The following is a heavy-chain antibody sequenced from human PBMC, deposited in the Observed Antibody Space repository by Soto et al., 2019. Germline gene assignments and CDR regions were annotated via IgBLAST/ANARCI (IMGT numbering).Heavy chain of an antibody. J-gene: IGHJ3*02. CDR3: TTGLESSSPGAFDI. D-gene: IGHD6-13*01. CDR1: GFTFSNAW. V-gene: IGHV3-15*01. Sequence: EVQLVESGGGLVKPGGSLRLSCAASGFTFSNAWMSWVRQAPGKGLEWVGRIKSKTDGGTTDYAAPVKGRFTISRDDSKNTLYLQMNSLKTEDTAVYYCTTGLESSSPGAFDIWGQGTMVPVSS. CDR2: IKSKTDGGTT.